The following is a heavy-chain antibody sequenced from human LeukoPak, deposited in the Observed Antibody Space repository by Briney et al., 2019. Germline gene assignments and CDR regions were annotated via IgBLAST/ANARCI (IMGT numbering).Heavy chain of an antibody. D-gene: IGHD3-3*01. CDR3: ARVEGYYFDY. CDR1: GFTFDDYG. V-gene: IGHV3-20*04. CDR2: INWNGGST. J-gene: IGHJ4*02. Sequence: PGGSLRLSCAASGFTFDDYGMSWVRQAPGKGLEWVSGINWNGGSTGYADSVKGRFTISRDNSKDTLYLQMNSLRAEDTAVYYCARVEGYYFDYWGQGTLVTVSS.